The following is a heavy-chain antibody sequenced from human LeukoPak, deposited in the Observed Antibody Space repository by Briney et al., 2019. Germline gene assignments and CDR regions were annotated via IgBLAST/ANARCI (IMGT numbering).Heavy chain of an antibody. D-gene: IGHD3-10*01. CDR3: ARSDGSYNYFDY. Sequence: ASVKVSCKTSGYTFTSYGISWVRQAPGQGLEWMGWISAYDGNINYAQKFQGRVTMTTVTPTSTAYMELRSLRSDDTAVYYCARSDGSYNYFDYWGQGTLVTVSS. CDR1: GYTFTSYG. V-gene: IGHV1-18*01. J-gene: IGHJ4*02. CDR2: ISAYDGNI.